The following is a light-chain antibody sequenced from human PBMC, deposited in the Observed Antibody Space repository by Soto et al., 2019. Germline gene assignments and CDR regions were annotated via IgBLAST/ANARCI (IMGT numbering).Light chain of an antibody. J-gene: IGKJ4*01. CDR2: DAS. CDR3: QQRSTWLT. Sequence: VVLTQSPGTLSLSPGERATLSCRASQIISTYLAWYQQKPGQAPRLLIYDASKRATGIPARFSGSGSGTDFTLTISSLEPEDFAVYYCQQRSTWLTFGGGTKVEI. CDR1: QIISTY. V-gene: IGKV3-11*01.